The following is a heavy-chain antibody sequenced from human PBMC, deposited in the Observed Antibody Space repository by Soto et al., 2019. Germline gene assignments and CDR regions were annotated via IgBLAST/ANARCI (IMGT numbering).Heavy chain of an antibody. Sequence: SETLSLTCTVSGGSISSYCWSWIRQPPGKGLEWIGYIYYSGSTNYNPSLKSRVTISVDTSKNQFSLKLSSVTAADTAVYYCARDSRVVVAAYSLLGMDVWGQGTTVTVSS. V-gene: IGHV4-59*01. J-gene: IGHJ6*02. CDR1: GGSISSYC. CDR3: ARDSRVVVAAYSLLGMDV. CDR2: IYYSGST. D-gene: IGHD2-15*01.